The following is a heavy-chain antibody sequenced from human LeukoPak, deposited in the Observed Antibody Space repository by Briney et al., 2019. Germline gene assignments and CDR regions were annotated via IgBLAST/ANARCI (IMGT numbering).Heavy chain of an antibody. CDR2: INHSGST. D-gene: IGHD1-14*01. V-gene: IGHV4-34*01. CDR1: GFTFSSYA. Sequence: GSLRLSCAASGFTFSSYAMSWVRQPPGKGLEWIGEINHSGSTNYNPSLKSRVTISVDTSKNQFSLKLSSVTAADTAVYYCARGITNWGQGTLVTVSS. CDR3: ARGITN. J-gene: IGHJ4*02.